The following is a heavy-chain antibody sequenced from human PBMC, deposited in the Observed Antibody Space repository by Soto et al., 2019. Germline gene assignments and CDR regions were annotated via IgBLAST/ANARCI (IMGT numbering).Heavy chain of an antibody. Sequence: EVHLVESGGGLVQPGGSLRLSCAASGFTSSSSWMHWVRQAPGKGLEWVSRINPDGTTTYYADSVWGRFTISRDNAQNTLYRQMKSLRVEDTAVYFCARECGGGFLPMDRWCRGRLVTVSS. CDR1: GFTSSSSW. D-gene: IGHD2-21*01. V-gene: IGHV3-74*01. CDR3: ARECGGGFLPMDR. CDR2: INPDGTTT. J-gene: IGHJ2*01.